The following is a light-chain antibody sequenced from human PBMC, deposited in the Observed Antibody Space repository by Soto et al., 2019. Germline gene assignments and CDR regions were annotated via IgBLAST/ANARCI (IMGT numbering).Light chain of an antibody. CDR2: DVR. CDR1: SSDIGDNNY. CDR3: NSYRISSTYV. J-gene: IGLJ1*01. Sequence: QSVLTQPASGSGSPGQSIAISCTRTSSDIGDNNYVSWYQQHPGKAPELMIFDVRHRASGVTIRFSGSKSGNTAPLTISDLQADDEADYYCNSYRISSTYVFGTGTKVTV. V-gene: IGLV2-14*01.